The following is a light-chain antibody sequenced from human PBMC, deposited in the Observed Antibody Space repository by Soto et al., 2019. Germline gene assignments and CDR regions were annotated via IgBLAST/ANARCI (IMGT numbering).Light chain of an antibody. J-gene: IGKJ1*01. CDR3: QRINSYSWT. CDR1: QSISSW. CDR2: DAS. V-gene: IGKV1-5*01. Sequence: DIQMTQSPSTLSASVGDRVTITCRASQSISSWLAWYQQKPGKAPKLLIYDASSLESGVPSSFSGSGSGTESTLTVRALQPDVFATYSSQRINSYSWTLGKGTRWKSN.